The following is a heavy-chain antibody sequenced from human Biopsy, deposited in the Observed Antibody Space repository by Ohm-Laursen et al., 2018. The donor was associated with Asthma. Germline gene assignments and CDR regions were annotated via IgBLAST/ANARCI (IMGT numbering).Heavy chain of an antibody. CDR3: ARKAGSCISRTCYSLDF. CDR1: GGTFNTYV. D-gene: IGHD2-2*01. V-gene: IGHV1-69*01. CDR2: INSVFGTT. Sequence: SSVKVSCKSLGGTFNTYVIGWVRQAPGQGLEWMGGINSVFGTTTYPQKFQDRVTITADDSTSTVYMGLSSLRSEDTAVYYCARKAGSCISRTCYSLDFWGQGTLVTVSS. J-gene: IGHJ4*02.